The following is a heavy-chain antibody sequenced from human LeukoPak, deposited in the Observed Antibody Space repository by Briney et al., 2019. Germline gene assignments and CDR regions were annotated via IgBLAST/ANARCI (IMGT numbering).Heavy chain of an antibody. J-gene: IGHJ4*02. V-gene: IGHV3-74*01. D-gene: IGHD3-22*01. CDR1: GFSVIKYW. Sequence: GGSLSHSLAASGFSVIKYWLHWLRQPRGKELVWVARINVEGNYIDYAESVKGRFTISGDSAKNTLFLQMNSLRVEDTAVYSCARDLTGPYDHWGQGTLVTVSS. CDR3: ARDLTGPYDH. CDR2: INVEGNYI.